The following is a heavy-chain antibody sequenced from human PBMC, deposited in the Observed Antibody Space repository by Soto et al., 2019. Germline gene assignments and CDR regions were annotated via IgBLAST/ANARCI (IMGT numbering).Heavy chain of an antibody. V-gene: IGHV3-15*07. J-gene: IGHJ4*02. CDR2: IRSEADGGTT. CDR1: GFIFSDAW. D-gene: IGHD6-13*01. Sequence: DVQLVESGGGLVKPGVSLRLSCAGSGFIFSDAWMNWVRQAPGKGLEWVGRIRSEADGGTTDYAAPVEGRFTISRDDSKNTLFLQMNSLKIDDTAVYYCTDTSVSGNSSWDYWGQGTLVTVSS. CDR3: TDTSVSGNSSWDY.